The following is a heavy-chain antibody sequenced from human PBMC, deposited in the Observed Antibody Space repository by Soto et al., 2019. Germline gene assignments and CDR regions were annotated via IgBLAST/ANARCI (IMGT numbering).Heavy chain of an antibody. CDR2: ISYDGKNI. CDR1: GFSLDSYA. CDR3: AREYGALPADRIQL. V-gene: IGHV3-30*03. J-gene: IGHJ1*01. Sequence: HLVASGGGVVQPGRSLRLSCAASGFSLDSYAMNWVRQAPGKGLEWVAVISYDGKNIYYADSVKGRFTISKDDSKHTLFLQLSSLTPEDTAMFYCAREYGALPADRIQLWGQGTQGTVAS. D-gene: IGHD3-10*01.